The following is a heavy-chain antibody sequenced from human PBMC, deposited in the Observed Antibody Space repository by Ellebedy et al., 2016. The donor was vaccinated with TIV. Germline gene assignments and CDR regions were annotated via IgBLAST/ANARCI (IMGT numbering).Heavy chain of an antibody. V-gene: IGHV4-59*01. CDR1: GGSISSYY. J-gene: IGHJ4*02. CDR2: IYYSGST. Sequence: SETLSLXCTVSGGSISSYYWSWIRQPPGKGLEWIGYIYYSGSTNYNPSLKSRVTISVDTSKNQFSLKLSSVTAADTAVYYCARAYCGGGSCYPFDYWGQGTLVTVSS. CDR3: ARAYCGGGSCYPFDY. D-gene: IGHD2-15*01.